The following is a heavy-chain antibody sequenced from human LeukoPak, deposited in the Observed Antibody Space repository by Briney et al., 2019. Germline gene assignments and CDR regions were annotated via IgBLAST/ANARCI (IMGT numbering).Heavy chain of an antibody. CDR2: INAGNGNT. CDR1: GYTFTSYA. J-gene: IGHJ2*01. CDR3: ARPIGYSSGGFDL. Sequence: ASVKVSCKASGYTFTSYAIHWVRQAPGQRLEWMGWINAGNGNTKYSQNFQGRVTFTRDTSASTAYMELSGLRSEDTAVYYCARPIGYSSGGFDLWGRGTLVTVSS. D-gene: IGHD6-19*01. V-gene: IGHV1-3*01.